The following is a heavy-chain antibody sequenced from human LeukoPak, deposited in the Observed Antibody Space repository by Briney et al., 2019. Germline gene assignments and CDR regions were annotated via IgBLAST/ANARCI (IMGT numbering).Heavy chain of an antibody. CDR3: LKGWSPDY. V-gene: IGHV3-30-3*01. D-gene: IGHD2-15*01. CDR1: GFTFSSYA. J-gene: IGHJ4*02. Sequence: GRSLRLSCAASGFTFSSYAMHWVRQAPGKGLEWVAVISYDGSNKYYADSVKGRFTISRDNSKNTLYLQMNSPRAEDTAVYYCLKGWSPDYWGQGTLVTVSS. CDR2: ISYDGSNK.